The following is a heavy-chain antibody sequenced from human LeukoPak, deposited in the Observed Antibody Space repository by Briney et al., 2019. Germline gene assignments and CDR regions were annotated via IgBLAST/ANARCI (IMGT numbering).Heavy chain of an antibody. CDR2: IIPILGIA. CDR1: GGTFSSYT. Sequence: GASVKVSCKASGGTFSSYTISWVRQAPGQGLEWMGRIIPILGIANYAQKFQGRVTITADKSTGTAYMELSSLRSEDTAVYYCATYQFSGSYYEFDYWGQGTLVTVSS. CDR3: ATYQFSGSYYEFDY. J-gene: IGHJ4*02. D-gene: IGHD1-26*01. V-gene: IGHV1-69*02.